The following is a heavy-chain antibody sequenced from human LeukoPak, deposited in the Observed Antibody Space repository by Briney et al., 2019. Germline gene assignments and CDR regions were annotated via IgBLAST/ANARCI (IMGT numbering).Heavy chain of an antibody. J-gene: IGHJ4*02. D-gene: IGHD6-19*01. CDR3: AKGGNGWYFDY. Sequence: SETLSLTCTVPGGSISSSSYYWGWIRQPPGKGLEWIGEINHRGSTKYNPSLTSRVTMSVDTSKNQLSLRLSSVTAADTAVYYCAKGGNGWYFDYWGQGTLATVSS. V-gene: IGHV4-39*07. CDR1: GGSISSSSYY. CDR2: INHRGST.